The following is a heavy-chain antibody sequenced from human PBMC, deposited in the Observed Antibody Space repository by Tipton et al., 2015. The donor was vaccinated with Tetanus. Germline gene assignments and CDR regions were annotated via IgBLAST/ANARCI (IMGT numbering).Heavy chain of an antibody. CDR2: IYYNGNA. Sequence: TLSLTRTVSGGSMSGGTYYWGWIRQPPGKGLEWLGNIYYNGNAFYNSSLESRITISVDTSKNHFSLKLTSVTAADTAVYYCAMIADNWFDPWGQGALVTVSS. D-gene: IGHD2-21*01. J-gene: IGHJ5*02. CDR1: GGSMSGGTYY. V-gene: IGHV4-39*01. CDR3: AMIADNWFDP.